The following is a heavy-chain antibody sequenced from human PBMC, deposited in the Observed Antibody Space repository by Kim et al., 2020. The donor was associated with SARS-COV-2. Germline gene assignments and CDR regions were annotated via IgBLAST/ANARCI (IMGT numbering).Heavy chain of an antibody. Sequence: DSVKGRFTISRDNAKNSLYLQMNSLRAEDTAVYYCARDLNYYGSGSYYLWGQGTLVTVSS. D-gene: IGHD3-10*01. CDR3: ARDLNYYGSGSYYL. J-gene: IGHJ4*02. V-gene: IGHV3-11*04.